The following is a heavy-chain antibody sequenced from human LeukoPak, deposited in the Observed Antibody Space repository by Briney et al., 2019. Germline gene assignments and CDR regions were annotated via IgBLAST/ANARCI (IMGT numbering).Heavy chain of an antibody. V-gene: IGHV3-74*01. D-gene: IGHD6-19*01. CDR3: ARDALAVAGNDY. CDR2: INSDGSST. J-gene: IGHJ4*02. CDR1: GFTFSSYW. Sequence: GGSLRLSCAASGFTFSSYWMHWVRQAPGKGLVWVSRINSDGSSTSYADSVKGRFTISRDNAKNSLYLQMNSLRAEDTAVYYCARDALAVAGNDYWGQGTLVTVSS.